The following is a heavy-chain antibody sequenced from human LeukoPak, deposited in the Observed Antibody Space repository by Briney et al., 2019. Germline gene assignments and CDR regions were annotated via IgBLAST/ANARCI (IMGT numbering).Heavy chain of an antibody. CDR1: GVFITTNSYW. CDR2: IYSSGNS. D-gene: IGHD3-16*01. J-gene: IGHJ5*02. CDR3: ARRGIWDLQIGNWFDP. V-gene: IGHV4-39*01. Sequence: SETLSLTCSISGVFITTNSYWWGWIRQSPGKGLEWIGSIYSSGNSYYNPSLKTRATISPDTSKNQYSLRPTSVTADDTAIYDCARRGIWDLQIGNWFDPWGQGILVIVSS.